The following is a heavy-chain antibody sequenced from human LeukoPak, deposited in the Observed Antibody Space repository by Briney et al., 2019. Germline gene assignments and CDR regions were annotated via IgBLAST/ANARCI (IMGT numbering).Heavy chain of an antibody. J-gene: IGHJ3*01. CDR1: GFTFSSYA. CDR3: ARAKIAAAGTGAFDV. Sequence: GRSLRLSCAASGFTFSSYAMAWVRQAAGKGLEWVSAFSATDGSAQYAESVEGRFTISRDNSKNTLFLQMNSLGAEDTAVYYCARAKIAAAGTGAFDVWGQGTLVTVSS. CDR2: FSATDGSA. V-gene: IGHV3-23*01. D-gene: IGHD6-13*01.